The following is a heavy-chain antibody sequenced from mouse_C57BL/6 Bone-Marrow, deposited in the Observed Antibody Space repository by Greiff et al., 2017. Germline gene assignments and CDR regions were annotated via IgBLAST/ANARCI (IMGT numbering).Heavy chain of an antibody. V-gene: IGHV2-5*01. D-gene: IGHD2-1*01. CDR2: IWRGGST. CDR3: AKIYYGNYGWYFDV. CDR1: GFSLTSYG. Sequence: QVQLQQSGPGLVQPSQSLSITCTVSGFSLTSYGVHWVRQSPGKGLEWLGVIWRGGSTDYNAAFMSRLSITKDTSKSQVFCKMNSLQADDTAIYDWAKIYYGNYGWYFDVWGTGTTVTVSS. J-gene: IGHJ1*03.